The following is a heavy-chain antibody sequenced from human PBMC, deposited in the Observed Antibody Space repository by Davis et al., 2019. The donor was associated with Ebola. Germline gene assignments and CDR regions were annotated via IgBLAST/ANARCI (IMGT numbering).Heavy chain of an antibody. V-gene: IGHV1-46*01. CDR2: INPSGGST. CDR1: GYTFTSYY. J-gene: IGHJ6*02. D-gene: IGHD2-2*01. CDR3: ASTSWQFYYGMDV. Sequence: ASVKVSCKASGYTFTSYYMHWVRQAPGQGLEWMGIINPSGGSTSYAQKFQGRVTMTRDTSTSTVYMELSSLRSEDTAVYYCASTSWQFYYGMDVWGQGTTVTVSS.